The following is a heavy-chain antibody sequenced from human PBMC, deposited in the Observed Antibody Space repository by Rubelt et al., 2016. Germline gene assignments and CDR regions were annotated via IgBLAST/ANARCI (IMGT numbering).Heavy chain of an antibody. J-gene: IGHJ3*02. CDR3: AADCSGGSCYRYDAFDI. D-gene: IGHD2-15*01. V-gene: IGHV4-34*01. CDR2: INHSGST. CDR1: GGSFSGYY. Sequence: QVQLQQWGAGLLKPSETLSLTCAVYGGSFSGYYWSWIRQPPGKGLEWIGEINHSGSTNYNPSLKGRVTRSLDTAKNQFSLKRSSVTAADTAVYYCAADCSGGSCYRYDAFDIWGQGTMVTVSS.